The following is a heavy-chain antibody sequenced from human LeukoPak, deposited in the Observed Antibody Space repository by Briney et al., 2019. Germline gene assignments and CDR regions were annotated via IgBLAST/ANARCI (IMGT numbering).Heavy chain of an antibody. J-gene: IGHJ4*02. D-gene: IGHD5-18*01. CDR1: GGTFSSYA. Sequence: VASVKVSCKASGGTFSSYAISWVRQAPGQGLECMGRIIPIFGTANYAQKFQGRVTITTDESTSTAYMELSSLRSEDTAVYYCASDHTAMVTLDYWGQGTLVTVSS. CDR2: IIPIFGTA. V-gene: IGHV1-69*05. CDR3: ASDHTAMVTLDY.